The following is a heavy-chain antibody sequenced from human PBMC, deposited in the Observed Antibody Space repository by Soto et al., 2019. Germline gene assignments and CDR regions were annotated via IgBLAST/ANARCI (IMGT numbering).Heavy chain of an antibody. Sequence: SVKVSCKASGGTFSSYTISWVRQAPGQGLEWMGRIIPILGIANYAQKFQGRVTITADRSTSTAYMELSSLRSEDTAVYYCARDRAGYSSSWYWFDPWGQGTLVTVS. V-gene: IGHV1-69*04. D-gene: IGHD6-13*01. CDR1: GGTFSSYT. CDR2: IIPILGIA. CDR3: ARDRAGYSSSWYWFDP. J-gene: IGHJ5*02.